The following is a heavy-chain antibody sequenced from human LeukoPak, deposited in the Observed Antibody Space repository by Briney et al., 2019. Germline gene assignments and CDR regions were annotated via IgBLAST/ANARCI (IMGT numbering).Heavy chain of an antibody. Sequence: PGGSLRLSCAASGFTFSSYSMNWVRQAPGKGLEWVSYISSSSSTIYYADSVKGRFTISRDNAKNSLYLQMNSLRAEDTAVYYCARGGGATSERNWFDPWGQGTLVTVSS. CDR2: ISSSSSTI. CDR3: ARGGGATSERNWFDP. V-gene: IGHV3-48*01. D-gene: IGHD1-26*01. J-gene: IGHJ5*02. CDR1: GFTFSSYS.